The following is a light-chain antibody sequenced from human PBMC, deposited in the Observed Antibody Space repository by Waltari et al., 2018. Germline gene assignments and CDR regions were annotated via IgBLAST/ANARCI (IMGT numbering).Light chain of an antibody. V-gene: IGKV1D-12*01. CDR3: LQASSSPLT. Sequence: IQMTQSPSSVSASVGHRVTITCRASQGINNLLAWYQQKPGEAPRVLIYAGSRLQCGVPSRFSGSGSGTDFTLTISSLQPEDVATYYCLQASSSPLTFGQGTRLEIK. CDR2: AGS. J-gene: IGKJ5*01. CDR1: QGINNL.